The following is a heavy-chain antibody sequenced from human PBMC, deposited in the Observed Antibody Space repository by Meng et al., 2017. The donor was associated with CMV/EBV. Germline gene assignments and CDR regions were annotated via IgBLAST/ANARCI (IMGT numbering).Heavy chain of an antibody. CDR2: ISAYNGNT. J-gene: IGHJ3*02. V-gene: IGHV1-18*01. CDR1: GYTFTSYG. CDR3: ARDRNSEELVNAFDI. D-gene: IGHD6-13*01. Sequence: ASVKVSCKASGYTFTSYGISWVRQAPGQGLEWMGWISAYNGNTNYAQKLQGRVTMTTDTSTSTAYMELRSLRSDDTDVYYCARDRNSEELVNAFDIWGQGTMVTVSS.